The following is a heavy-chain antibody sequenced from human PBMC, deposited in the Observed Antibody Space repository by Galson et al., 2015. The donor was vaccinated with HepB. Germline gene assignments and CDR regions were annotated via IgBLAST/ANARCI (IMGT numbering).Heavy chain of an antibody. CDR1: GYTFTSYG. D-gene: IGHD2-2*01. Sequence: SVKVSCKASGYTFTSYGISWVRQAPGQGLEWMGWISAYNGNTNYAQKLQGRVTMTTDTSTSTAYMELRSLRSDDTAVYYCALLSEMVVPAATHRYYYYYYMDVWGKGTTVTVSS. CDR3: ALLSEMVVPAATHRYYYYYYMDV. V-gene: IGHV1-18*01. CDR2: ISAYNGNT. J-gene: IGHJ6*03.